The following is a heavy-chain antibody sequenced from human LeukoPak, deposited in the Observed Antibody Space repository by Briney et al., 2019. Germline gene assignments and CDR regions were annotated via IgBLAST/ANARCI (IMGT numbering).Heavy chain of an antibody. D-gene: IGHD3-3*01. CDR3: ARVWEPPYYDFWSGYYPHYYYYGMDV. J-gene: IGHJ6*02. V-gene: IGHV4-39*07. Sequence: SETLSLTCIVSGGSISSTTYYWGWIRQLPGKGLEWIGSIHYSGSTYYNPSLKSRVTISVDTSKNQFSLKLSSVTAADTAVYYCARVWEPPYYDFWSGYYPHYYYYGMDVWGQGTTVTVSS. CDR2: IHYSGST. CDR1: GGSISSTTYY.